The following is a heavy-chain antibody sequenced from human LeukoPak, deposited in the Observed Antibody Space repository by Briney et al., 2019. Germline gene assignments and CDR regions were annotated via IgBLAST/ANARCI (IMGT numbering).Heavy chain of an antibody. CDR1: GGSISSSSYY. V-gene: IGHV4-39*02. J-gene: IGHJ4*02. CDR3: ARDRGGYTHSHDY. D-gene: IGHD5-18*01. Sequence: SETLSLTCAVSGGSISSSSYYWGWIRQPPGKGLEWIGSIYYSGSTYYNPSLKSRVTISVDTSKNQFSLKLSSVTAADTAVYYCARDRGGYTHSHDYWGQGTLVTVSS. CDR2: IYYSGST.